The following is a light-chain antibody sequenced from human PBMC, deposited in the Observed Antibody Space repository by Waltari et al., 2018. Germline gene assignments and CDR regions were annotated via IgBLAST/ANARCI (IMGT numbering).Light chain of an antibody. CDR3: SSYTSSSTRV. CDR2: DVS. CDR1: SSDVGGYNY. Sequence: QSALTQPASVSGSPGQSITISCTGTSSDVGGYNYVSWYQQHPGKAPKLMIYDVSNRHSGVSNRCSGSKSGNTAALTISGLQAEDEADYYCSSYTSSSTRVFGGGTKLTVL. V-gene: IGLV2-14*01. J-gene: IGLJ3*02.